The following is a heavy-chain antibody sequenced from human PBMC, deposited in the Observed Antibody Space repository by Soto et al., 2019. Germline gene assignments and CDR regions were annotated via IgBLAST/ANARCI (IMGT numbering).Heavy chain of an antibody. V-gene: IGHV3-48*02. Sequence: PGGSLRLSCAASGFTFSSYSMNWVRQAPGKGLEWVSYISSSSSTIYYADSVKGRFTISRDNAKNSLYLQMNSLRDEDTAVYYCARGRTEKILLWEKRLGLGLTFDIWGQGTMVTVSS. CDR1: GFTFSSYS. D-gene: IGHD3-10*01. CDR2: ISSSSSTI. J-gene: IGHJ3*02. CDR3: ARGRTEKILLWEKRLGLGLTFDI.